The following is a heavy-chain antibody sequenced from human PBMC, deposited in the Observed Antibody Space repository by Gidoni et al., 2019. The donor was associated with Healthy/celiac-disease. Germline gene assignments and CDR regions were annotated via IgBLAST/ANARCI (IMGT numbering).Heavy chain of an antibody. CDR2: INHSGST. CDR1: GGSFSGYY. V-gene: IGHV4-34*01. D-gene: IGHD3-10*01. J-gene: IGHJ3*02. CDR3: ARGSEYYYGSGSYRHAFGI. Sequence: QVQLQQWGAGLLKPSETLSLTCAVYGGSFSGYYWSWIRQPPGKGLEWIGEINHSGSTNYNPSLKSRVTISVDTSKNQFSLKLSSVTAADTAVYYCARGSEYYYGSGSYRHAFGIWGQGTMVTVSS.